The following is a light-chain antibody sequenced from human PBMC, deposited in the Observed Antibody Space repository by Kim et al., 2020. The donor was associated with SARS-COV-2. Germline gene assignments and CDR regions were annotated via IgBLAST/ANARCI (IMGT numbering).Light chain of an antibody. J-gene: IGKJ4*01. CDR2: GAS. V-gene: IGKV3-20*01. CDR3: QQFGNSPPVS. CDR1: QSVSNNY. Sequence: PGERATLPCRASQSVSNNYLAWYQQKPAQAPRLLIYGASTRATGIPDRFSGSGSGTDFTLTISRLEPEDFAVYYCQQFGNSPPVSFGGGTKVDIK.